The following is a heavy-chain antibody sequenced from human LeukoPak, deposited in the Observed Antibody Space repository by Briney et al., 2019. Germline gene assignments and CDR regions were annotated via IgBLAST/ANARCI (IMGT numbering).Heavy chain of an antibody. V-gene: IGHV3-48*03. Sequence: GGSLRLSCAASGFTFSSYEMNGVRQAPGKGLEWVSYISSSGSTIYYADSVKGRFTISRDNSKNTLYLQMNSLRAEDTAVYYCARDRVVVPAAADYWGQGTLVTVSS. CDR1: GFTFSSYE. CDR2: ISSSGSTI. D-gene: IGHD2-2*01. J-gene: IGHJ4*02. CDR3: ARDRVVVPAAADY.